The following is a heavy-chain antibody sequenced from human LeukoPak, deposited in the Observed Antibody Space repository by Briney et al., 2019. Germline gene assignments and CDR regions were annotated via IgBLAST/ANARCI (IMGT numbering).Heavy chain of an antibody. D-gene: IGHD2-21*02. CDR2: ISGSGGST. J-gene: IGHJ4*02. CDR1: GFTFSSYA. Sequence: GGSLRLSCAASGFTFSSYAMSWVRQAPGKGLEWVSAISGSGGSTYYADSVKGRFTISRDTSTNTLYLQMNSLRAEDTAVYYCAKDLRTYCGGDCYLFDYWGQGTLVTVSS. CDR3: AKDLRTYCGGDCYLFDY. V-gene: IGHV3-23*01.